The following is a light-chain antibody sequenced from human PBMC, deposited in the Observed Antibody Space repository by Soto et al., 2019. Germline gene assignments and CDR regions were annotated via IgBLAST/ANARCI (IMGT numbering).Light chain of an antibody. CDR3: QQRSNWPPRYT. CDR2: DAS. Sequence: EIVLTQSPATLSLSPGERATLSCRASQSVSSYLAWYQQKPGQAPRLLIYDASNRATGIPARFSGSGSGTEFPLSISSLEPEDFAVYYCQQRSNWPPRYTFGQGTKLEIK. J-gene: IGKJ2*01. V-gene: IGKV3-11*01. CDR1: QSVSSY.